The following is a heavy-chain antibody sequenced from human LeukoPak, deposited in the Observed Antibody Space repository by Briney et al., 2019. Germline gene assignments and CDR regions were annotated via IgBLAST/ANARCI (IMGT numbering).Heavy chain of an antibody. CDR3: ARRRRIVGATPGAFDI. J-gene: IGHJ3*02. CDR1: GGSFSGYC. V-gene: IGHV4-34*01. D-gene: IGHD1-26*01. Sequence: SETLSLTCAVYGGSFSGYCWSWIRQPPGKGLEWIGEINHSGSTNYNPSLKSRVTISVDTSKNQFSLKLSSATAADTAVYYCARRRRIVGATPGAFDIWGQGTMVTVSS. CDR2: INHSGST.